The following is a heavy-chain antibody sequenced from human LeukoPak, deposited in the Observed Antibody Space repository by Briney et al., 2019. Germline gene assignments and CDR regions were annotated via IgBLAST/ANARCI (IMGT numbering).Heavy chain of an antibody. CDR3: AKDLYGYVSNWFDP. Sequence: PGGSLRLSCAASGFTFSSYAMSWVRQAPGKGLEWVSAISGSGGSTYYADSVKGRFTISRDNSKNTLYLQMSSLRAEDTAVYYCAKDLYGYVSNWFDPWGQGTLVTVSS. CDR1: GFTFSSYA. CDR2: ISGSGGST. V-gene: IGHV3-23*01. D-gene: IGHD5-12*01. J-gene: IGHJ5*02.